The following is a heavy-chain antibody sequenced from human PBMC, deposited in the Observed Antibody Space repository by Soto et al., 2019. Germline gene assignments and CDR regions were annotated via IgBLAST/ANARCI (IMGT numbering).Heavy chain of an antibody. D-gene: IGHD5-18*01. CDR3: ARDTAVPRGGSDY. CDR1: GFTFSRYW. CDR2: IKEDESEN. Sequence: EVQLVESGGGLVQPGGSLRLSCAASGFTFSRYWMTWVRQAPGKGLEWVANIKEDESENYYVDSVKGRFTISRDNAKNSLSLQMNSLSAEDTAVYYCARDTAVPRGGSDYWGQGALGTVSS. J-gene: IGHJ4*02. V-gene: IGHV3-7*01.